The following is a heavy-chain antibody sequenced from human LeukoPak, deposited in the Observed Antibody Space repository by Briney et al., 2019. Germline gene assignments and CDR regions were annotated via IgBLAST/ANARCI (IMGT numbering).Heavy chain of an antibody. CDR1: GFTFSRYA. Sequence: GGSLRLSCAASGFTFSRYAMSWVRQAPGKGLEWVSGISYSGDTTYYADSVKGRFAISRDNSKNTLYLQMNSLRAEDTAVYYCAKVSVVVVPAAMDVWGQGTTVTVSS. CDR3: AKVSVVVVPAAMDV. CDR2: ISYSGDTT. V-gene: IGHV3-23*01. J-gene: IGHJ6*02. D-gene: IGHD2-2*01.